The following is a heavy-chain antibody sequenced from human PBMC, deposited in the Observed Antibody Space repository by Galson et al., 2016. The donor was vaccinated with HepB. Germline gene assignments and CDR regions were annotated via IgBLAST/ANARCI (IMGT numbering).Heavy chain of an antibody. V-gene: IGHV3-74*03. Sequence: SLRLSCAASGFTFTYYWMDWARRAPGEGLVWVSTINPDGTSTKYADSVKGRFTMSRDNAKNTLHLQMDSLRVDDTAVYYCTKRLSHGMDVWGQGTTVTVSS. CDR3: TKRLSHGMDV. J-gene: IGHJ6*02. D-gene: IGHD5-24*01. CDR2: INPDGTST. CDR1: GFTFTYYW.